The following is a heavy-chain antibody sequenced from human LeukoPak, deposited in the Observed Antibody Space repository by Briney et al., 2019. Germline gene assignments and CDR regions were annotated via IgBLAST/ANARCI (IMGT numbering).Heavy chain of an antibody. J-gene: IGHJ4*02. Sequence: GGSLRLSCAASGFTFTNYGMHWVRQAPGKGLEWVAFVRSDGSNKYYADSVKGRFTISTDISKNTLYLQMGSLRAEDTAVYYCASSRLRVYFDFWGQGTLVTVSS. CDR1: GFTFTNYG. V-gene: IGHV3-30*02. D-gene: IGHD3-10*01. CDR3: ASSRLRVYFDF. CDR2: VRSDGSNK.